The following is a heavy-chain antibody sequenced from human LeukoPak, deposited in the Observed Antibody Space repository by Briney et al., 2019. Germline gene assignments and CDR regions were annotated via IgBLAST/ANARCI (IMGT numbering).Heavy chain of an antibody. CDR2: ISYDGSNK. CDR3: ARDPASTYGDYSIDGMDV. Sequence: PGRSLRLSCAASGSTFSSYAMHWVRQAPGKGLEWVAVISYDGSNKYYADSVKGRFTISRDNSKNTLYLQMNSLRAEDTAVYYCARDPASTYGDYSIDGMDVWGQGTTVTVSS. D-gene: IGHD4-17*01. CDR1: GSTFSSYA. V-gene: IGHV3-30-3*01. J-gene: IGHJ6*02.